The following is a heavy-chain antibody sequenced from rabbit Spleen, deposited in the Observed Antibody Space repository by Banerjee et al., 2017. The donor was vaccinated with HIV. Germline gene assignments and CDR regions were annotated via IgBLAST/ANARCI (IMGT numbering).Heavy chain of an antibody. CDR1: GVSFSDKDV. D-gene: IGHD1-1*01. Sequence: EQLEESGGGLVKPEGSLTLTCKASGVSFSDKDVMCWVRQAPGKGLEWISCIAGSSSGFTYSATWAKGRFTCSKTSSTTVTLQMTSLTVADTATYFCARDLVAVIGWNFNLWGPGTLVTVS. CDR2: IAGSSSGFT. V-gene: IGHV1S45*01. CDR3: ARDLVAVIGWNFNL. J-gene: IGHJ4*01.